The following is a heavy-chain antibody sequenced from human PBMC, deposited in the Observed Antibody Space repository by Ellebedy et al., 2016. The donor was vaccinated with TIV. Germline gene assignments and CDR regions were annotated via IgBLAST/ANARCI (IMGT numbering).Heavy chain of an antibody. D-gene: IGHD3-9*01. Sequence: SETLSLXCAVYGGSFSGYYWSWIRQPPGKGLEWIGEINHSGSTNYNPSLKSRVTISVDTSKNQFSLKLSSVTAADTAVYYCARVILTGSPFDYWGQGTLVTVSS. CDR2: INHSGST. CDR3: ARVILTGSPFDY. J-gene: IGHJ4*02. V-gene: IGHV4-34*01. CDR1: GGSFSGYY.